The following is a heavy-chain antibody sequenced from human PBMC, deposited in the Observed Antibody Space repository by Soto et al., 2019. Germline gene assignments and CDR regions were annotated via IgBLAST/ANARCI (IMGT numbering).Heavy chain of an antibody. J-gene: IGHJ5*02. CDR1: GDSVSSNSAA. CDR3: ARGEERAAAGLRYNWFDP. D-gene: IGHD6-13*01. Sequence: QVQLQQSGPGLVKPSQTLSLTCAISGDSVSSNSAAWNWIRQSPSRGLEWLGRTYYRSKWYNDYAVSVKSRITINPDTSKNQFSLQLNSVTPEDTAVYYCARGEERAAAGLRYNWFDPWGQGTLVTVSS. CDR2: TYYRSKWYN. V-gene: IGHV6-1*01.